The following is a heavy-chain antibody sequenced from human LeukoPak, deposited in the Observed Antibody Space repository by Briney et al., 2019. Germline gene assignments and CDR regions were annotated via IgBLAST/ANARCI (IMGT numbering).Heavy chain of an antibody. J-gene: IGHJ5*02. CDR3: ARQSDYGSGSHYYNWFDP. Sequence: SETLSLTCTVSGGSISSSNYYWGWIRQPPGKGLEWIGSIYYSGSTYYNPSLKSRVTISVDTSKNQFSLKLSSVTAADTAVYYCARQSDYGSGSHYYNWFDPWGQGTLVTVSS. V-gene: IGHV4-39*01. CDR1: GGSISSSNYY. CDR2: IYYSGST. D-gene: IGHD3-10*01.